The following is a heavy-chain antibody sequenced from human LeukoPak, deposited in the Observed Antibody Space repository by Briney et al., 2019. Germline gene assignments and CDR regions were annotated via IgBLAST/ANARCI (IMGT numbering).Heavy chain of an antibody. D-gene: IGHD4-17*01. CDR1: GYTFTSYG. CDR2: ISAYNGNT. V-gene: IGHV1-18*01. Sequence: ASMKVSCKASGYTFTSYGISWVRQAPGQGLEWMGWISAYNGNTNYAQKLQGRVTMTTDTSTSTAYMDLRSLRSDDTAVYYCARGNDYGAIYYFDYWGQGTLVTVSS. CDR3: ARGNDYGAIYYFDY. J-gene: IGHJ4*02.